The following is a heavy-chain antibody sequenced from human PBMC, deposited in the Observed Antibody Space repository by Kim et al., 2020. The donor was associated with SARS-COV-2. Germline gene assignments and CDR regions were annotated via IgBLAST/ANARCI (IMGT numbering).Heavy chain of an antibody. CDR1: GFTFSSYW. V-gene: IGHV3-7*01. Sequence: GGSLRLSCAASGFTFSSYWMSWVRQAPGKGLEWVANIKQDGSEKYYVDSVKGRFTISRDNAKNSLYLQMNSLRAEDTAVYYCARDRGINNWNDPVDAFDIWGQGTMVTVSS. J-gene: IGHJ3*02. CDR3: ARDRGINNWNDPVDAFDI. D-gene: IGHD1-20*01. CDR2: IKQDGSEK.